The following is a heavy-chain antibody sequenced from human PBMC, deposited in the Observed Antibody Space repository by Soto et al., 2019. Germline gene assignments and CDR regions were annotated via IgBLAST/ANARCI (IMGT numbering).Heavy chain of an antibody. V-gene: IGHV1-69*13. CDR1: GGTFSSYA. CDR3: ARAYDFWSGYFAYYYGMDV. J-gene: IGHJ6*02. Sequence: AASVKVSCKASGGTFSSYAISWVRQAPGQGLEWMGGIIPIFGTANYAQKFQGRVTITADESTSTAYMELSSLRSEDTAVYYCARAYDFWSGYFAYYYGMDVWGQGTTVTV. D-gene: IGHD3-3*01. CDR2: IIPIFGTA.